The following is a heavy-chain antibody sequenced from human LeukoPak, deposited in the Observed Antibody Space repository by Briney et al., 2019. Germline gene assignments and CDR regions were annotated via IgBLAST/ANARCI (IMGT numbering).Heavy chain of an antibody. CDR3: ARASLYGDYSFDY. Sequence: GGSLRLSCAASGFTFSSYWMSWVRQAPGKGLEWVANIKQDGSEKYYVDSVKGRFTISRDNAKNSLYLQMNSLRAEDTAVYYCARASLYGDYSFDYWGQGTLVTVSS. CDR2: IKQDGSEK. D-gene: IGHD4-17*01. J-gene: IGHJ4*02. V-gene: IGHV3-7*01. CDR1: GFTFSSYW.